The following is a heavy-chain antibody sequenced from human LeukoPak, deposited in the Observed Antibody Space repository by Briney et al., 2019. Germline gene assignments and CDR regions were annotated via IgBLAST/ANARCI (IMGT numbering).Heavy chain of an antibody. CDR1: GYTFTSYG. D-gene: IGHD3-22*01. CDR2: ISAYNGNT. Sequence: ASVKASCKASGYTFTSYGVSWVRQAPGQGLEWMGWISAYNGNTNYAQKLQGRVTMTTDTSTSTAYMELRSLRSDDTAVYYCARADSSGTPNLSWGQGTLVTVSS. J-gene: IGHJ4*02. CDR3: ARADSSGTPNLS. V-gene: IGHV1-18*01.